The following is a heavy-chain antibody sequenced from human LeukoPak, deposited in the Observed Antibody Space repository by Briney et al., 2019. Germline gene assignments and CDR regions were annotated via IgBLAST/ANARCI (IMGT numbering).Heavy chain of an antibody. D-gene: IGHD5/OR15-5a*01. CDR1: GFTFSSHS. CDR3: AKHNVYTKHNFEY. CDR2: ISGSGGYT. J-gene: IGHJ4*02. Sequence: PGGSLRLSCAASGFTFSSHSMSWVRKAPGKGLELDSGISGSGGYTYYADSVKGRFTISRDSSKNTLYLQMHSLRAEDTALYYCAKHNVYTKHNFEYWGQGTLVTVSS. V-gene: IGHV3-23*01.